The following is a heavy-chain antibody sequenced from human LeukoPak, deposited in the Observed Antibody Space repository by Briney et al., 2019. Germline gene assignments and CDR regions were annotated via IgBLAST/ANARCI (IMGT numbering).Heavy chain of an antibody. CDR3: ARELTKSGPNWFDP. J-gene: IGHJ5*02. CDR2: LTGGGGGT. V-gene: IGHV3-23*01. D-gene: IGHD3-3*01. Sequence: PGGSLRLSCAASGFTFSTYAMSWVRQAPGKGLEWVSGLTGGGGGTSYADSVKGRFTISRDNSKNTLYLQMNSLRAEDTAVYYCARELTKSGPNWFDPWGQGTLVTVSS. CDR1: GFTFSTYA.